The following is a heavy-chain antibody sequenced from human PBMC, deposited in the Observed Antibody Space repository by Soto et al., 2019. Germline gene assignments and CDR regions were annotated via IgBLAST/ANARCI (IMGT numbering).Heavy chain of an antibody. V-gene: IGHV3-30*18. D-gene: IGHD2-15*01. CDR3: AKSLRMTKDYGLDV. CDR2: ISYDGHVT. J-gene: IGHJ6*02. CDR1: GFTFSGHR. Sequence: GLALRLSCEASGFTFSGHRMHWVRQAPGKGLEWVAIISYDGHVTFYGVCVRGRFTISRDNSKNKVYLQMNSLGPEDTALYFCAKSLRMTKDYGLDVWGQGTMVTVSS.